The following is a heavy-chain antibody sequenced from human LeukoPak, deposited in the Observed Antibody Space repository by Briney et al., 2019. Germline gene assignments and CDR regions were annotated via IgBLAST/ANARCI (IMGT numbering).Heavy chain of an antibody. J-gene: IGHJ5*02. CDR1: GGTFSSYA. D-gene: IGHD1-1*01. V-gene: IGHV1-69*13. Sequence: ASVKVSCKASGGTFSSYAISWVRQAPGQGLEWMGGIIPIFGTANYAQKFQGRVTITADESTSTAYMELSSLRSEDTAVYYCARDLRRNWQFDPWGQGTLVTVSS. CDR2: IIPIFGTA. CDR3: ARDLRRNWQFDP.